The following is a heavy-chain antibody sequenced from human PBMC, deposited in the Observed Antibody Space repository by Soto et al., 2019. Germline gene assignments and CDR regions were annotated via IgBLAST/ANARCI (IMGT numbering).Heavy chain of an antibody. CDR2: IYYSGST. J-gene: IGHJ5*02. CDR3: AREVGTTDDKRRESDP. D-gene: IGHD1-1*01. CDR1: GGSISSGDFY. V-gene: IGHV4-31*03. Sequence: QVQLQESGPGLVKPSQTLSLTCTVSGGSISSGDFYWSWIRQLPVKGLEWIGYIYYSGSTYYNPSLRSRVTISPVTSKNQFSLMVSAVTAADTSVYYCAREVGTTDDKRRESDPWGQGTLVTVSS.